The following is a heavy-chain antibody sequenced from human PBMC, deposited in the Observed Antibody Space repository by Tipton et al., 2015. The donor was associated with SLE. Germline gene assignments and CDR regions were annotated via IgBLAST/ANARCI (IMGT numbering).Heavy chain of an antibody. CDR2: ISGSGGST. CDR3: AKVKNSAFDY. D-gene: IGHD4-23*01. CDR1: GFTFSSYG. J-gene: IGHJ4*02. V-gene: IGHV3-23*01. Sequence: SLRLSCAASGFTFSSYGMHWVRQAPGKGLEWVSAISGSGGSTYYADSVKGRFTISRDNSKDTLYLQMNSLRAEDTAVYYCAKVKNSAFDYWGQGTLVTVSS.